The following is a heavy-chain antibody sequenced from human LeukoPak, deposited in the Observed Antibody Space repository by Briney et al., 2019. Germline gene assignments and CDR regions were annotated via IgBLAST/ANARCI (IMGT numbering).Heavy chain of an antibody. V-gene: IGHV3-30*03. CDR1: GFTFSTYG. CDR3: ARDRQQLVPDHAFDI. D-gene: IGHD6-13*01. J-gene: IGHJ3*02. CDR2: ISHHGSNK. Sequence: GGSLRLSCVASGFTFSTYGMNWVRQAPGKGLEWVAVISHHGSNKFYADSVKGRFTISRDNSNNMVYLQMNGLRAEDTAVYYCARDRQQLVPDHAFDIWGQGTMATVSS.